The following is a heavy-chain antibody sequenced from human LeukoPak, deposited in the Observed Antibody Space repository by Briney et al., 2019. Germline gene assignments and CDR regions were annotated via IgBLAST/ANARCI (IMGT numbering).Heavy chain of an antibody. D-gene: IGHD3-22*01. CDR3: ATNYYDSSGYYPDFDY. CDR1: GFAFSSYA. V-gene: IGHV3-23*01. Sequence: GSLRLSCAASGFAFSSYAMNWVRQAPVKGLEWVSAISGSGRNTYYADSVKGRFTISGDNSNDTLYLQMTSLRAEDSAVYYCATNYYDSSGYYPDFDYWGQGAPVTVSS. J-gene: IGHJ4*02. CDR2: ISGSGRNT.